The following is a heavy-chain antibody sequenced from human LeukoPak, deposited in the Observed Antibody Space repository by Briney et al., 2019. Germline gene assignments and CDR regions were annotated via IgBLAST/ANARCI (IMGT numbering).Heavy chain of an antibody. J-gene: IGHJ3*02. CDR2: MNPNSGNT. CDR1: GYTFTSYD. Sequence: AASVKVSCKASGYTFTSYDINWVRQATGQGLEWMGWMNPNSGNTGYAQKLQGRVTMTTDTSTSTAYMELRSLRSDDTAVYYCARHLGIAAAGTYDAFDIWGQGTMVTVSS. CDR3: ARHLGIAAAGTYDAFDI. D-gene: IGHD6-13*01. V-gene: IGHV1-8*01.